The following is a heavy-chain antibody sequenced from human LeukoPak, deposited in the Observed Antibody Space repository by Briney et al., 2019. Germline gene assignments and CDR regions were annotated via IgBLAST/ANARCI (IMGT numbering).Heavy chain of an antibody. D-gene: IGHD3-10*01. J-gene: IGHJ4*02. Sequence: GGSLRLSCAASGFTFSSYAMHWVRQAPGKGLEWVAVISYDGSNKYYADSVKGRFTISRDNSKNTLYLQMNSLRAEDTAVYYCAREGPTYYYGSGSYFDYWGQGTLVTVSS. CDR2: ISYDGSNK. CDR3: AREGPTYYYGSGSYFDY. V-gene: IGHV3-30-3*01. CDR1: GFTFSSYA.